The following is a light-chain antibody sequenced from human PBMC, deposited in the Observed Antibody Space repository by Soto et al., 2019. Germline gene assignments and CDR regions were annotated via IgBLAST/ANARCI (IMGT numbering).Light chain of an antibody. Sequence: QPVLSQPPSASGTPGQRVTISCSGSGSSIGRNTVVWYRQLPGTAPKLLIYSDNQRPSGVPDRFSGSRSGTSASLAISGLQSEDEADYYCSAWDDSLRVLFGGGTKMTVL. CDR1: GSSIGRNT. CDR2: SDN. J-gene: IGLJ2*01. V-gene: IGLV1-44*01. CDR3: SAWDDSLRVL.